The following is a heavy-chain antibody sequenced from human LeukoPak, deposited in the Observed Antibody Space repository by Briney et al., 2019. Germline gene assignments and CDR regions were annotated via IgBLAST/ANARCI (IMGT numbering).Heavy chain of an antibody. D-gene: IGHD3-10*01. V-gene: IGHV3-74*01. CDR1: GFTFSNYW. CDR3: ASGFLSGRGVVGY. J-gene: IGHJ4*02. Sequence: GGSLRLSCAASGFTFSNYWMHWVRQAPGKGLVWVSRINLDGSSATYADSVKGRFTISRDNAKNTLYLQMNSLSAEGTAVYYCASGFLSGRGVVGYWGQGTLVTVSS. CDR2: INLDGSSA.